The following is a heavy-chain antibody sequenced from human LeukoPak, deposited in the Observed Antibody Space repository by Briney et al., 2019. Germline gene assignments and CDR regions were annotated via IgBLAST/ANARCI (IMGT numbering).Heavy chain of an antibody. CDR2: IYYSGST. CDR1: GGSISSSTYF. CDR3: ARESLTWLQSRTSWFDP. D-gene: IGHD5-24*01. V-gene: IGHV4-39*07. Sequence: SETLSLTCTVSGGSISSSTYFWGWIRQPPGKGLEWIGTIYYSGSTYHNTSLKSRVTISVDSSKNQFSLRLSSVTAADTAVYYCARESLTWLQSRTSWFDPWGQGTLVTVSS. J-gene: IGHJ5*02.